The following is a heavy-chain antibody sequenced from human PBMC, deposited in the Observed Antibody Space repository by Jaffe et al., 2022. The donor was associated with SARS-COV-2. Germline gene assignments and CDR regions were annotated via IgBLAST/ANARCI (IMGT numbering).Heavy chain of an antibody. CDR2: FFHSGST. CDR3: ARFATMPD. D-gene: IGHD2-2*01. Sequence: QVQLQESGPGLVKPSETLSLTCSVSDYSITNGFYWGWIRQPPGMGPEWIGSFFHSGSTFYSPSFKSRVTISVDTSSNRFSLELTSVTVADTAVYYCARFATMPDWGQGTLVTVSS. J-gene: IGHJ4*02. V-gene: IGHV4-38-2*02. CDR1: DYSITNGFY.